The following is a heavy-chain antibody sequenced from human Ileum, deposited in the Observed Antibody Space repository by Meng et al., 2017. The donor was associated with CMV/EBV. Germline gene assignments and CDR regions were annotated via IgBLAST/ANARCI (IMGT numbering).Heavy chain of an antibody. CDR1: GYTFTSYG. CDR3: ARGRYCSSTSCRGFDP. CDR2: ISAYNGNT. V-gene: IGHV1-18*01. Sequence: ASAKVSCKASGYTFTSYGISWVRQAPGQGLEWMGWISAYNGNTNYAQKLQGRVTMTTDTSTSTAYMELRSLRADDTAVYYCARGRYCSSTSCRGFDPWGQGTLVTVSS. D-gene: IGHD2-2*01. J-gene: IGHJ5*02.